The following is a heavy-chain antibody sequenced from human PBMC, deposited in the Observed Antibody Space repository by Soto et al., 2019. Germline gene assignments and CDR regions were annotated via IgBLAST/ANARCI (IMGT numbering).Heavy chain of an antibody. D-gene: IGHD2-8*02. CDR1: GFTFSAYD. CDR2: IGTQHET. Sequence: EVQLVESGGGLVQPGGSLRLSCAASGFTFSAYDMHWVRQPAGKGLEWVSTIGTQHETYYPDSVKGRFTVSRENAKNSLYLQMNSLRTGDPAVYYCARQASYWHGGGGWFDPWGQGTLVTVSS. J-gene: IGHJ5*02. V-gene: IGHV3-13*01. CDR3: ARQASYWHGGGGWFDP.